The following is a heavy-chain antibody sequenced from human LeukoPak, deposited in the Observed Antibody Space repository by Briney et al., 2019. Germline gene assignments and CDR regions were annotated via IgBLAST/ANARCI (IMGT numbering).Heavy chain of an antibody. CDR2: IIPIFGTA. J-gene: IGHJ4*02. V-gene: IGHV1-69*13. Sequence: SLKVSSKASGGTFTSYAISWVRQAPGQGLEWMGGIIPIFGTANYAQKFQGRVTITADESTSTAYTELSSLRSEDTPVYYCARSVRQWLVLWTFDYWGQGTLVTVSS. CDR1: GGTFTSYA. D-gene: IGHD6-19*01. CDR3: ARSVRQWLVLWTFDY.